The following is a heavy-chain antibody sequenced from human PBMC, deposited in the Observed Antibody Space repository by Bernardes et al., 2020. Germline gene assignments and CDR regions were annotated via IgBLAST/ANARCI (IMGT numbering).Heavy chain of an antibody. CDR1: GFTFSSYA. CDR2: ISGSGGST. CDR3: AKDFGGDYVFGNYYYYYGMDV. V-gene: IGHV3-23*01. D-gene: IGHD4-17*01. J-gene: IGHJ6*02. Sequence: GGSLRLCCAASGFTFSSYAMSWVRRAPGKGLEWVSAISGSGGSTYYADSVKGRFTISRDNSKNTLYLQMNSLRAEDTAVYYCAKDFGGDYVFGNYYYYYGMDVWGQGTTVTVSS.